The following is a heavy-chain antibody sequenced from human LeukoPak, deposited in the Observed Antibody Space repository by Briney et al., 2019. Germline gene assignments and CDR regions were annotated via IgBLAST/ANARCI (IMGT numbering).Heavy chain of an antibody. D-gene: IGHD6-13*01. CDR3: ARVSIAAAGLVLNYYYYYGMDV. CDR2: ISSRGGST. J-gene: IGHJ6*02. Sequence: GGSLRLSCVASEFTFTSYSMSWVRQAPGKGLEWVSGISSRGGSTYYADSVKGRFTISRDNAKNTLYLQMNSLRAEDTAVYYCARVSIAAAGLVLNYYYYYGMDVWGQGTTVTVSS. CDR1: EFTFTSYS. V-gene: IGHV3-23*01.